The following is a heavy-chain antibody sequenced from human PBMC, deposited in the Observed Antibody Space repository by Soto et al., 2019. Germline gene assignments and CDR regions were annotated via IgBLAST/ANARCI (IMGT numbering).Heavy chain of an antibody. Sequence: LRLSCAASGFTFSSYAMPWVRQAPGKGLEWVAVISYDGSNKYYADSVKGRFTISRDNSKNTLYLQMNSLRAEDTAVYYCARDWYNWNDGSYYGMDVWGQGTTVTVSS. CDR1: GFTFSSYA. V-gene: IGHV3-30-3*01. CDR3: ARDWYNWNDGSYYGMDV. CDR2: ISYDGSNK. D-gene: IGHD1-20*01. J-gene: IGHJ6*02.